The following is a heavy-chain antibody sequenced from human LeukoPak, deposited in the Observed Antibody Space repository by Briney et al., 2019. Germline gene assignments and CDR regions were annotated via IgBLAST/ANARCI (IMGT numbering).Heavy chain of an antibody. CDR3: ARQTGSGLFILP. J-gene: IGHJ4*02. CDR2: IYYSGNT. D-gene: IGHD3/OR15-3a*01. V-gene: IGHV4-39*01. Sequence: SETLSLTCTVSGVSISSSNSYWGWIRQPPGKGLEWIGSIYYSGNTYYNASLKSQVSISIDTSKNQFSLRLTSVTAADTAVYYCARQTGSGLFILPGGQGTLVIVSS. CDR1: GVSISSSNSY.